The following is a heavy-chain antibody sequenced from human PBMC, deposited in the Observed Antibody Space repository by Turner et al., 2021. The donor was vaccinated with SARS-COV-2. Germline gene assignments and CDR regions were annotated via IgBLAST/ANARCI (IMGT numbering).Heavy chain of an antibody. D-gene: IGHD3-10*01. Sequence: QVQLQDSGSGLVKPSGTLFLTWTVSSGSISSSSYFWGWLRQPPTKELEWIGSIYYSGTTYSNPSLKSRVSLSIDPSKNQFSLNLTSVTAADTGLFYCARQAAGQGLDYWGRGILVTVSS. CDR3: ARQAAGQGLDY. V-gene: IGHV4-39*01. J-gene: IGHJ4*02. CDR2: IYYSGTT. CDR1: SGSISSSSYF.